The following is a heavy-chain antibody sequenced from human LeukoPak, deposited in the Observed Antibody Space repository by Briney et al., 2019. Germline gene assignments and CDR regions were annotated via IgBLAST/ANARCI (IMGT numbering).Heavy chain of an antibody. V-gene: IGHV4-59*01. CDR2: IYYSGRT. D-gene: IGHD4-23*01. J-gene: IGHJ2*01. CDR3: AREVDGAREVDGGWHFDL. CDR1: GGSISNYH. Sequence: PSETLSLTCSVSGGSISNYHWSWIRHPPGKGLEWIGYIYYSGRTNYNSSLKSRVTISVDTSKNQFSLKVTSVTVTDTAVYYCAREVDGAREVDGGWHFDLWGRGTLVTVSS.